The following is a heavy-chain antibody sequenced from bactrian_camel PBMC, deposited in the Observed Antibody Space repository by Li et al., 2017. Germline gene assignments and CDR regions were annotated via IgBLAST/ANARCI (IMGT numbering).Heavy chain of an antibody. CDR3: AAVSMVAGTKCRSSKY. CDR1: GRTYNNYV. J-gene: IGHJ4*01. D-gene: IGHD6*01. Sequence: VQLVESGGGLVQPGGSLALSCAAVGRTYNNYVMGWFRQAPGKEREGVATVDSSGNANYAESVKGRFTIIMNNAQNTVWLQMNSLKPEDTAVYGCAAVSMVAGTKCRSSKYWGQGTQVTVSS. CDR2: VDSSGNA. V-gene: IGHV3S53*01.